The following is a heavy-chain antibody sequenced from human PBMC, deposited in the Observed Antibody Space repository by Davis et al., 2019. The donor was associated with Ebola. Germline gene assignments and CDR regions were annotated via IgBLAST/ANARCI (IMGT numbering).Heavy chain of an antibody. CDR1: GFTFSGSA. CDR2: IRSNANSYAT. V-gene: IGHV3-73*01. Sequence: GGSLRLSCAASGFTFSGSAMHWVRQASGKGLEWVGRIRSNANSYATAYAASVKGRFTISRDDSKNTAYLQMNSLKTEDTAVYYCCEDGYNARGEYSDYWGQGTLVTVSS. D-gene: IGHD5-24*01. J-gene: IGHJ4*02. CDR3: CEDGYNARGEYSDY.